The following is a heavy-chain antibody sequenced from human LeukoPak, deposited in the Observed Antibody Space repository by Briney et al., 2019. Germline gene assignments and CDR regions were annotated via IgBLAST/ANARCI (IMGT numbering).Heavy chain of an antibody. J-gene: IGHJ4*02. CDR1: GVSMRGAY. V-gene: IGHV4-30-2*01. Sequence: SETLSLTCTVSGVSMRGAYWSWIRQPPGKGLEWIGYIYHSGSTYYNPSLKSRVTISVDRSKNQFSLKLSSVTAADTAVYYCARRANIYYFDYWGQGTLVTVSS. CDR3: ARRANIYYFDY. D-gene: IGHD4/OR15-4a*01. CDR2: IYHSGST.